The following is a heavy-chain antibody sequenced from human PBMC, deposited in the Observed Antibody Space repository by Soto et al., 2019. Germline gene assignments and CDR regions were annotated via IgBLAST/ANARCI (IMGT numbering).Heavy chain of an antibody. Sequence: QVQLVQSGAEVKKPESSVKVSCNAPGGTFSTYAISWVRQAPGQGLEWMGGIIPMFGTANYAQRFQDRVTXTXHESTTTVYMGLSSLRSEDTAVYFCASGIQLWLRRINNGYSGWGQGTLVTVSS. J-gene: IGHJ4*02. V-gene: IGHV1-69*05. D-gene: IGHD5-18*01. CDR3: ASGIQLWLRRINNGYSG. CDR2: IIPMFGTA. CDR1: GGTFSTYA.